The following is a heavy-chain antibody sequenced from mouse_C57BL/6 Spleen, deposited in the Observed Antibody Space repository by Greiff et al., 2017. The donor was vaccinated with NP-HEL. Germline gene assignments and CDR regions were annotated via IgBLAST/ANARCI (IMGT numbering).Heavy chain of an antibody. CDR2: IYPGDGDT. CDR3: AYGSSYYYAMDY. V-gene: IGHV1-82*01. D-gene: IGHD1-1*01. CDR1: GYAFSSSW. Sequence: VQLQQSGPELVKPGASVKISCKASGYAFSSSWMNWVKQRPGKGLEWIGRIYPGDGDTNYNGKFKGEATLTADKSSSTAYMQLSSLTSEDSAVYFCAYGSSYYYAMDYWGQGTSVTVSS. J-gene: IGHJ4*01.